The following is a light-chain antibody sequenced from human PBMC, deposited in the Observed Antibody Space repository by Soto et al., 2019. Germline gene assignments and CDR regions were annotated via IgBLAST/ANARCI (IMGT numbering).Light chain of an antibody. Sequence: EIVMTQSPATLSVSPGERATLSCRASQSVNSNLARYRQKPGQAPRLLISDASTRATGVPARFSGSGSGTEFTLSISSLQSEDSGIYYCQQYNFWPPLTCGGGTKVEIK. CDR2: DAS. V-gene: IGKV3-15*01. CDR1: QSVNSN. CDR3: QQYNFWPPLT. J-gene: IGKJ4*01.